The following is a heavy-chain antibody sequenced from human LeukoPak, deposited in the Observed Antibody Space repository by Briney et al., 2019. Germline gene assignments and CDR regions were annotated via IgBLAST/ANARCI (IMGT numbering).Heavy chain of an antibody. D-gene: IGHD5-18*01. CDR3: ARGGNSYGYLNYFDP. Sequence: SETLSLTCTVSGGSLRNYYWMWLGQPPGKGLEWVGYIYSSGNTNYNPSLKSRVSVSEDTSKNQFSLKLSSVIAADTAVYYCARGGNSYGYLNYFDPWGQGILVTVSS. V-gene: IGHV4-59*01. J-gene: IGHJ5*02. CDR2: IYSSGNT. CDR1: GGSLRNYY.